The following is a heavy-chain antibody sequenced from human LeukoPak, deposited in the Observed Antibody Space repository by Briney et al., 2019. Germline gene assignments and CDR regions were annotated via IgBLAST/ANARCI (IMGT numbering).Heavy chain of an antibody. CDR2: IYYSGST. J-gene: IGHJ4*02. D-gene: IGHD3-16*01. CDR3: ARSQGGSRFDY. V-gene: IGHV4-59*01. CDR1: GGSISSYY. Sequence: PSETLSLTCTVSGGSISSYYWSWIRQPPGKGLEWIGYIYYSGSTNYNPSLKSRVTISVDTSKNQFSLKLSSVTAADTAVYYCARSQGGSRFDYRGQGTLVTVSS.